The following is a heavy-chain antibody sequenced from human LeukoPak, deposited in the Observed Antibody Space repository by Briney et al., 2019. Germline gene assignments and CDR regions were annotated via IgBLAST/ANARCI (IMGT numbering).Heavy chain of an antibody. CDR1: GGSISSSSYY. CDR3: ARVKDDFWSGYYPPETPRSYWYFDL. V-gene: IGHV4-39*07. J-gene: IGHJ2*01. D-gene: IGHD3-3*01. CDR2: IYYSGST. Sequence: SETLSLTCTVSGGSISSSSYYWGWIRQPPGKGLEWIGSIYYSGSTYYNPSLKSRVTISVDTSKNQFSLKLSSVTAADTAVYYCARVKDDFWSGYYPPETPRSYWYFDLWGRGTLVTVSS.